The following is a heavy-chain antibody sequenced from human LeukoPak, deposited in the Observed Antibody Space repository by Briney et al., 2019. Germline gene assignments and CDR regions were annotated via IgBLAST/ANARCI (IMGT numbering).Heavy chain of an antibody. V-gene: IGHV4-39*01. Sequence: SETLSLTCTVSGGSISSSSYYWGWIRQPPGKGLEWIGSIYYSGSTYYNPSLKSRVTISVDTSKNQFSLKLSSVTAAGTAVYYCARSPAGGSSSWYWFDPWGQGTLVTASS. CDR1: GGSISSSSYY. D-gene: IGHD6-13*01. CDR2: IYYSGST. CDR3: ARSPAGGSSSWYWFDP. J-gene: IGHJ5*02.